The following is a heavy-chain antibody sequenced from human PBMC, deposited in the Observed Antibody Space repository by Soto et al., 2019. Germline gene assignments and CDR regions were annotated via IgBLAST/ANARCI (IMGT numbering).Heavy chain of an antibody. Sequence: ASVKVSCKASGGTFSSYTISWVRQAPGQGLEWMGRIIPILGIANYAQKFQGRVTITADKSTSTAYMELSSLRSEDTAVYYCARAHSSGWYKSDYYYYMDVWGKGTTVTVSS. J-gene: IGHJ6*03. CDR2: IIPILGIA. D-gene: IGHD6-19*01. CDR3: ARAHSSGWYKSDYYYYMDV. CDR1: GGTFSSYT. V-gene: IGHV1-69*02.